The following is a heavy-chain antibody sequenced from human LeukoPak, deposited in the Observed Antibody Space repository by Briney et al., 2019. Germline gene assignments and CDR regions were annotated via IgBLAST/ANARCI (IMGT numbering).Heavy chain of an antibody. CDR3: ARDHYIVVGPAAGAFDM. V-gene: IGHV3-30-3*01. CDR2: ISYDGSNK. Sequence: GGSLRLSCAASGFTFSSYAMHWVRQAPGKGLEWVAVISYDGSNKYYADSVKGRFTISRDNSKNTLYLQMNSLRAEDTAVYYCARDHYIVVGPAAGAFDMWGQGTMVTVSS. J-gene: IGHJ3*02. CDR1: GFTFSSYA. D-gene: IGHD2-2*01.